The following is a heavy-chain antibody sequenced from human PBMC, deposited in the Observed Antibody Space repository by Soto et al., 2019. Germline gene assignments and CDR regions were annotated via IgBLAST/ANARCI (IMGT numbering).Heavy chain of an antibody. V-gene: IGHV3-33*05. J-gene: IGHJ4*02. CDR3: AIHYDILTGYSQLQGLEY. CDR1: G. CDR2: ITFGGSNK. D-gene: IGHD3-9*01. Sequence: GGRWIRQTPSKGLEWVAVITFGGSNKYYADSVKGRFTISRDNSKTTLYLQMNSLRAEDTAIYYCAIHYDILTGYSQLQGLEYWGQGTLVTVSS.